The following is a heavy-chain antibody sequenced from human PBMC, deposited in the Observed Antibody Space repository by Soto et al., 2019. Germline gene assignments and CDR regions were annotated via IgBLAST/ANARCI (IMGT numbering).Heavy chain of an antibody. CDR1: GFTVSSNY. Sequence: GGSLRLSCAASGFTVSSNYMSWVRQAPGKGLEWVSVIYSGGSTYYADSVKGRFTISRDNSKNTLYLQMNSLRAEDTAVYYCASFTVTTTSAWDYWGQGTLVTVSS. CDR2: IYSGGST. V-gene: IGHV3-66*01. CDR3: ASFTVTTTSAWDY. J-gene: IGHJ4*02. D-gene: IGHD4-17*01.